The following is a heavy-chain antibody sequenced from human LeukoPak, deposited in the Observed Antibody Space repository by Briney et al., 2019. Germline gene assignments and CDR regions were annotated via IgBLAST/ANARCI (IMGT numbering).Heavy chain of an antibody. D-gene: IGHD5-18*01. CDR3: ARVGDTAMVYSDY. Sequence: PSETLSLTCTVSGGSISSYYWSWIRQPPGKGLEWIGYIYYSGSTNYNPSLKSRVTISVDTSKNQFSLKLSSVTAADTAVYYCARVGDTAMVYSDYWGQGTLVTVSS. J-gene: IGHJ4*02. CDR1: GGSISSYY. CDR2: IYYSGST. V-gene: IGHV4-59*01.